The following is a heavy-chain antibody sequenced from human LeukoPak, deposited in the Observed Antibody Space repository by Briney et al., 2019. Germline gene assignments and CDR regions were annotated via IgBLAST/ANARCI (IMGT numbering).Heavy chain of an antibody. CDR1: GGSISSYY. D-gene: IGHD3-10*01. J-gene: IGHJ4*02. V-gene: IGHV4-59*12. CDR2: IYYSGST. Sequence: PSETLSLTCTVSGGSISSYYWSWIRQPPGKGLEWIGYIYYSGSTNYNPSLKSRVTISVDTSKNQFSLKLSSVTAADTAVYYCARAVRRYGSGSYLDYWGQGTLVTVSS. CDR3: ARAVRRYGSGSYLDY.